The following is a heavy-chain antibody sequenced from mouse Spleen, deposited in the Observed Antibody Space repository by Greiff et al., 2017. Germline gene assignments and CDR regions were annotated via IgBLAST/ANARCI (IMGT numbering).Heavy chain of an antibody. J-gene: IGHJ1*01. CDR2: INPSTGGT. CDR3: ARSDSLLRLYWYFDV. CDR1: GYSFTGYY. D-gene: IGHD1-2*01. Sequence: VQLKQSGPELVKPGASVKISCKASGYSFTGYYMNWVKQSPEKSLEWIGEINPSTGGTTYNQKFKAKATLTVDKSSSTAYMQLKSLTSEDSAVYYCARSDSLLRLYWYFDVWGAGTTVTVSS. V-gene: IGHV1-42*01.